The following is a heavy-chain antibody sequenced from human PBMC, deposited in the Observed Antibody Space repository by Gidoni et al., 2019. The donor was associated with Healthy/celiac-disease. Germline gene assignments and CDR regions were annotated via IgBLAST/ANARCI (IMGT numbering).Heavy chain of an antibody. D-gene: IGHD1-26*01. J-gene: IGHJ6*02. V-gene: IGHV3-30-3*01. CDR2: ISDDGSNK. Sequence: QVQLVESGGGVVPPGRSLRLYCAASGFTFSSYAMHLVRQAPGKGLEWVAGISDDGSNKYYADSVKGRFTISRDKSKNTLYRQMNNLRAEDTAVYYCAREIGGFPVWGQGTTVTVSS. CDR1: GFTFSSYA. CDR3: AREIGGFPV.